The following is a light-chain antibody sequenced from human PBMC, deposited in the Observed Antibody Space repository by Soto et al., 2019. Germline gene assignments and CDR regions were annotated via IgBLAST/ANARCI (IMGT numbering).Light chain of an antibody. CDR2: GAS. Sequence: EIVITQSPATLSVSPGERATLSRRSSQSVSSNLAWYQQKPGQAPRLLIYGASPRATGIPASFSGSGSGTECTLTNSSVQSEDYAVYYCYQYNNWPPCTFTRGTMVDIK. CDR3: YQYNNWPPCT. V-gene: IGKV3-15*01. J-gene: IGKJ1*01. CDR1: QSVSSN.